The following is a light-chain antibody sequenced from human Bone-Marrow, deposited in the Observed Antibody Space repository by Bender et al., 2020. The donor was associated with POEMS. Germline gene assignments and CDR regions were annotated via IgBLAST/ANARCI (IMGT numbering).Light chain of an antibody. CDR2: EVY. CDR3: ASYASGNTLV. Sequence: QSALTQPASVSGSPGQSITKSCTGSGTGVGDYDSVSWYQQHPGKAPKLLIYEVYTRPSGVSDRFSGSKSGNTASLTVSGLQAEDEADYYCASYASGNTLVFGGGTKLTVL. CDR1: GTGVGDYDS. J-gene: IGLJ2*01. V-gene: IGLV2-14*01.